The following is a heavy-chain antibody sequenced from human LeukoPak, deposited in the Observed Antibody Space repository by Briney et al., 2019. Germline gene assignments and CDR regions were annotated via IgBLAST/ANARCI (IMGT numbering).Heavy chain of an antibody. Sequence: PSETLSLTCVVSGYFISSGYYWGWIRQPPGKGLEWIGSIYYSGSTYYNPSLKSRVTISVDTSKNQFSLKLSSVTAADTAVYYCARSIAGGDYSIDYWGQGTLVTVSS. CDR2: IYYSGST. V-gene: IGHV4-38-2*01. CDR3: ARSIAGGDYSIDY. D-gene: IGHD2-21*02. J-gene: IGHJ4*02. CDR1: GYFISSGYY.